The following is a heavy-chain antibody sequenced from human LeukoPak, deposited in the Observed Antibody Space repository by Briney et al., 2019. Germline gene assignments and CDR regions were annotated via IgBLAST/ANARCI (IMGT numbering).Heavy chain of an antibody. J-gene: IGHJ4*02. CDR2: INSDGSGI. Sequence: GGSLRLSCAASGFTFSSYWMHWGRQAPGKGLVWVARINSDGSGITYADSVKGRFTTSRDNAKNTLFLQMNSLRAEDTALYYCARARVGLASTVTTFDYWGQGTLVTVSS. CDR3: ARARVGLASTVTTFDY. V-gene: IGHV3-74*01. D-gene: IGHD4-17*01. CDR1: GFTFSSYW.